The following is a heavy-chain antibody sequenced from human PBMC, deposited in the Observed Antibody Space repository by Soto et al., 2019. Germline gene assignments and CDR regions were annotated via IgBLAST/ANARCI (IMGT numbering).Heavy chain of an antibody. CDR2: IIPILGIA. D-gene: IGHD3-10*01. J-gene: IGHJ5*02. CDR3: ARMTYYYGSGSTNWFDP. Sequence: QVQLVQSGAEVKKPGSSVKVSRKASGGTFSSYTISWVRQAPGQGLEWMGRIIPILGIANYAQKFQGRVTITADKSTSTAYMELSSLRSEDTAVYYCARMTYYYGSGSTNWFDPWGQGTLVTVSS. CDR1: GGTFSSYT. V-gene: IGHV1-69*02.